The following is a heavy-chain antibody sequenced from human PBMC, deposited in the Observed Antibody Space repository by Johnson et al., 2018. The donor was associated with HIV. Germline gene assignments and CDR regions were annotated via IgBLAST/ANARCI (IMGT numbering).Heavy chain of an antibody. D-gene: IGHD3-16*01. Sequence: VQLVESGGALVQPGGSLRLSCAASGFTVSSNSMTWVRQAPGKGLEWVSLIYRGGTIYYADSVKGRFTISRDNAKNSLYLQMNSLRAEDTAVYYCARGGWGDAFDIWGQGTMVTVSS. V-gene: IGHV3-66*01. J-gene: IGHJ3*02. CDR3: ARGGWGDAFDI. CDR2: IYRGGTI. CDR1: GFTVSSNS.